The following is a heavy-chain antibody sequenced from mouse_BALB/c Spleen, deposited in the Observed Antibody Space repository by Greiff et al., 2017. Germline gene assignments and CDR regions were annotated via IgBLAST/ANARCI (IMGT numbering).Heavy chain of an antibody. D-gene: IGHD2-4*01. CDR2: IWAGGST. J-gene: IGHJ3*01. V-gene: IGHV2-9*02. CDR1: GFSLTSYG. Sequence: VQVVESGPGLVAPSQSLSITCTVSGFSLTSYGVHWVRQPPGKGLEWLGVIWAGGSTNYNSALMSRLSISKDNSKSQVFLKMNSLQTDDTAMYYCARGPYDYDGSGFDYWGQGTLVTVSA. CDR3: ARGPYDYDGSGFDY.